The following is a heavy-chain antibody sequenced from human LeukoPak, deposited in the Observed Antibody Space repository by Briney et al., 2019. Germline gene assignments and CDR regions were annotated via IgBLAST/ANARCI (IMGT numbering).Heavy chain of an antibody. CDR1: GFTFSSYA. CDR2: ISGSGGST. J-gene: IGHJ5*02. D-gene: IGHD3-10*01. Sequence: GGSLRLSCAASGFTFSSYAMSWVRQAPGKGLEWVSAISGSGGSTYYADSVKGRFTISRDNSKNTLYLQMNSLRAEDTAVYYCAKDPLYYGSGSSDWFDPWGQGTLVTVSS. CDR3: AKDPLYYGSGSSDWFDP. V-gene: IGHV3-23*01.